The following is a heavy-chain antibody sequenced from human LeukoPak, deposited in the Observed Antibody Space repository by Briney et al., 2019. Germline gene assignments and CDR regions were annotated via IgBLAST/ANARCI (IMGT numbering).Heavy chain of an antibody. V-gene: IGHV4-59*08. CDR2: IYNSGST. J-gene: IGHJ4*02. CDR1: GGSISSYY. D-gene: IGHD6-19*01. CDR3: ATSGWYLLPGVY. Sequence: PSETLSLTCTVSGGSISSYYWSWIRQPPGKGLEWIGYIYNSGSTNYNPSLKSRVTISVDTSKNQFSLKLSSVTAADTAVYYCATSGWYLLPGVYWGQGTLVTVSS.